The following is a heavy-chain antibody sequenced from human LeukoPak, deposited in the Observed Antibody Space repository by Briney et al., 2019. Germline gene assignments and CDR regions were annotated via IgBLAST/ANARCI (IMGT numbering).Heavy chain of an antibody. CDR2: INHSGST. CDR1: GGSFSGYY. D-gene: IGHD3-3*01. V-gene: IGHV4-34*01. Sequence: SETLSLTCAVYGGSFSGYYWSWIRQPPGKGLEWIGEINHSGSTNYNPSLKSRVTISVDTSKNQFFLKLSSVTAADTAVYYCARDRRTYYDFWRPHNWFDPWGQGTLVTVSS. CDR3: ARDRRTYYDFWRPHNWFDP. J-gene: IGHJ5*02.